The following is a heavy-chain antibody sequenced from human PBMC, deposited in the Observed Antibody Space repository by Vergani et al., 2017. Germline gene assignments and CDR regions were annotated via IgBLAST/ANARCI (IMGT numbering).Heavy chain of an antibody. J-gene: IGHJ6*03. CDR2: IIPIFGTA. CDR3: ASGLVLRFRNNRRYYMDV. D-gene: IGHD3-3*01. Sequence: QVQLVQSGAEVKKPGSSVKVSCKASGGTFSSYAISWVRQAPGQGLEWMGGIIPIFGTANYAQKFQGRVTITADESTSTAYMELSSLRSEDTAVYYCASGLVLRFRNNRRYYMDVWGKGTTVTVSS. V-gene: IGHV1-69*01. CDR1: GGTFSSYA.